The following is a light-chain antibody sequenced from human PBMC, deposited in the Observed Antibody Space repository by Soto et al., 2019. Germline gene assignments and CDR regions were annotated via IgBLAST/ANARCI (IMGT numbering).Light chain of an antibody. CDR3: LQYDDYPLT. CDR2: DAF. Sequence: DIQMSQSPSTLSASVGDRVTITCRASQNINMWLAWYQQKPGKAPKLLIYDAFNLESGVPSRFSGSASGTDFTLTINNLQPEDFATYFCLQYDDYPLTFGGGTKV. CDR1: QNINMW. V-gene: IGKV1-5*01. J-gene: IGKJ4*01.